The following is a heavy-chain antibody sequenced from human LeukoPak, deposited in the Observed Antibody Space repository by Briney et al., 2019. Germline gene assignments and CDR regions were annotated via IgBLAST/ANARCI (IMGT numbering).Heavy chain of an antibody. J-gene: IGHJ4*02. CDR3: AKKEGGFDH. CDR2: ISGDADST. V-gene: IGHV3-23*01. Sequence: GGSLRLSCAASGFTFSNYAMSWVRQAPGRGLEWVSAISGDADSTYYADSVKGRFTISRDNSKNTLYLQVNSLRADDTAVYYCAKKEGGFDHWGQGALVTVSS. CDR1: GFTFSNYA. D-gene: IGHD1-26*01.